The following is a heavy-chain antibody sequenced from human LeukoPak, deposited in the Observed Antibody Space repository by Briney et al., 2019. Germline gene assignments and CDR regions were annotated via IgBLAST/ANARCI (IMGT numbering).Heavy chain of an antibody. CDR2: VYTDGTTT. Sequence: GGSLRLSCAASGFIFSSYWMHWVRQVPGKGLVWVSRVYTDGTTTDFADSVKGRFTVSRDNAKNTLYLQMDSLRAEDTAMYYCARSLVSTYWYFDLWGRGTLVTVPS. D-gene: IGHD3-16*02. V-gene: IGHV3-74*01. J-gene: IGHJ2*01. CDR1: GFIFSSYW. CDR3: ARSLVSTYWYFDL.